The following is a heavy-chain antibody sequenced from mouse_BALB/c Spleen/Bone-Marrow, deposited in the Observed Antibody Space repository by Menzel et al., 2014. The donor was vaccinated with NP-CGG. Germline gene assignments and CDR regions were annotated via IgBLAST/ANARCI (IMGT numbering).Heavy chain of an antibody. CDR1: GYTFTSYV. J-gene: IGHJ4*01. D-gene: IGHD1-1*01. CDR2: INPYNDGT. Sequence: LVESGPELVKPGASVKMSCKASGYTFTSYVMHWVKQKPGQGLEWIGYINPYNDGTKYNEKFKGKATLTSDKSSSTAYMELSSLTSEDSAVYYCARWGIIYYYGCSPYAMDYWGQGTSVTVSS. CDR3: ARWGIIYYYGCSPYAMDY. V-gene: IGHV1-14*01.